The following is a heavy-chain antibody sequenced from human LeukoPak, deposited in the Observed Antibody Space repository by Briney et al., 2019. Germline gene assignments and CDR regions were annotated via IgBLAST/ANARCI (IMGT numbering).Heavy chain of an antibody. D-gene: IGHD2-21*02. J-gene: IGHJ4*02. CDR3: ARVRADYCGGDCYLHTGDY. Sequence: SVKVSCKASGGTFSSYAISWVRQAPGQGLKWMGGIIPIFGTANYAQKLQGRVTMTTDTSTSTAYMELRSLRSDDTAVYYCARVRADYCGGDCYLHTGDYWGQGTLVTVSS. CDR1: GGTFSSYA. V-gene: IGHV1-69*05. CDR2: IIPIFGTA.